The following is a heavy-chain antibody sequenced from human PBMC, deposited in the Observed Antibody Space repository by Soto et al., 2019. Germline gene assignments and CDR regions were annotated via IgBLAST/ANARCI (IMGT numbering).Heavy chain of an antibody. V-gene: IGHV3-23*01. CDR2: ISGSGGST. CDR3: ATDPTIWSGEPY. J-gene: IGHJ4*02. Sequence: GGSLRLSCAASGFTFSSYAMSWVRQAPGKGLEWVSAISGSGGSTYYADSVKGRFTISRDNSKNTLYLQMNSLRAEDTAVYYCATDPTIWSGEPYWGQGTLVTVYS. CDR1: GFTFSSYA. D-gene: IGHD3-10*01.